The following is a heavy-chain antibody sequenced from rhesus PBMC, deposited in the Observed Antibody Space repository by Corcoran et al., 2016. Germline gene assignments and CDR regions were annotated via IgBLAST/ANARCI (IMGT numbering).Heavy chain of an antibody. CDR2: IKNKADGGTA. CDR1: GFTFSSYG. Sequence: EVQLVETGGGLVQPGGSLKLSCAASGFTFSSYGMSGVRRAPGKGLEWVGRIKNKADGGTAVYAESVKGRFTISRDDSKNTLYLQMNSVNTEDTAVYYCTRALPGQYNRFDVWGPGVLVTVSS. V-gene: IGHV3-16*02. CDR3: TRALPGQYNRFDV. J-gene: IGHJ5-1*01.